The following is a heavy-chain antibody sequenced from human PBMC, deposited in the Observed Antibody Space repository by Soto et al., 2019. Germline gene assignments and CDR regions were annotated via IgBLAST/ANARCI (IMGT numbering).Heavy chain of an antibody. CDR3: ARASYDYVWGSPGYYGMDV. V-gene: IGHV4-59*01. CDR2: IYYSGST. CDR1: GVSISSSY. D-gene: IGHD3-16*01. Sequence: SETLSLTCTVSGVSISSSYWSWIRQPPGQGLEWIGYIYYSGSTNYNPSLKSRVTISVDTSKNQFSLKLSSVTAADTAVYYCARASYDYVWGSPGYYGMDVWGQGTTVTVS. J-gene: IGHJ6*02.